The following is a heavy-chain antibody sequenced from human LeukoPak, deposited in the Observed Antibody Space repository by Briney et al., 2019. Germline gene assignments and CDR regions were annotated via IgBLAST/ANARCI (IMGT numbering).Heavy chain of an antibody. D-gene: IGHD5-18*01. CDR1: GGSISSGSYY. Sequence: KPSQTLSLTCTVSGGSISSGSYYWSWIRQPAGKGLEWIGRIYTSGSTNYNPSLKSRVTISVDTSKNQFSLKLSSVTAADTAVYYCARELVYSYGHFDYWGQGTPVTVSS. CDR3: ARELVYSYGHFDY. CDR2: IYTSGST. J-gene: IGHJ4*02. V-gene: IGHV4-61*02.